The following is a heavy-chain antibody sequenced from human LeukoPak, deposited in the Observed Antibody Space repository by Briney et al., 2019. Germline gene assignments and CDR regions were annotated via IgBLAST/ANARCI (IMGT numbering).Heavy chain of an antibody. CDR1: GGTFSSYA. J-gene: IGHJ4*02. Sequence: GASVKVSCKASGGTFSSYAISWVRQAPGQGLEWMGGIIPIFGTANYAQKFQGRVTITTDESTSTAYMELSSLRSEDTAVYYCASGFSHCSGTSCYYFYFDYWGQGTLVTVSS. V-gene: IGHV1-69*05. CDR3: ASGFSHCSGTSCYYFYFDY. D-gene: IGHD2-2*01. CDR2: IIPIFGTA.